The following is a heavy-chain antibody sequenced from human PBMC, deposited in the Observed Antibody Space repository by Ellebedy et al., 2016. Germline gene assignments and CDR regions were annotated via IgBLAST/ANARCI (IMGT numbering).Heavy chain of an antibody. V-gene: IGHV1-18*01. CDR3: ARYSCGYDYFDY. J-gene: IGHJ4*02. CDR2: ISAYNGNT. CDR1: GYTFTSYG. Sequence: ASVKVSXXASGYTFTSYGISWVRQAPGQGLEWMGWISAYNGNTNYAQKLQGRVTMTTDTSTSTAYMELRSLRSDDTAVYYCARYSCGYDYFDYWGQGTLVTVSS. D-gene: IGHD5-18*01.